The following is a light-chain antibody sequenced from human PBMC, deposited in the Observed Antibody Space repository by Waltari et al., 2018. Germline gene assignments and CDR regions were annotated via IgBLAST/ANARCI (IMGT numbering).Light chain of an antibody. CDR3: ATWDDSVNGLL. CDR1: GSNIGITA. Sequence: QSVLTQPPSASGTPGQRITISCSGSGSNIGITAVTWYQQVPGTAPRLLLYSNNQRPSGVPDRFSASKSGTSASLAISGLQSEDEGDYYCATWDDSVNGLLFGGGTELTV. J-gene: IGLJ2*01. V-gene: IGLV1-44*01. CDR2: SNN.